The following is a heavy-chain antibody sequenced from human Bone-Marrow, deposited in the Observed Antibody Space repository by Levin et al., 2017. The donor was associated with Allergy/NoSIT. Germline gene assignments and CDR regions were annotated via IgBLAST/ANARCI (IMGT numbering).Heavy chain of an antibody. J-gene: IGHJ3*02. D-gene: IGHD4-17*01. Sequence: SSETLSLTCAVYGASFSGYYWSWIRQPPGRGLEWIGEISHRESTTYNPSLKSRVTISLDTSGNQYSLRLDPVTAADTAIYYCAVFSFRYGTFDIWGQGTMVTVSS. CDR3: AVFSFRYGTFDI. CDR1: GASFSGYY. V-gene: IGHV4-34*01. CDR2: ISHREST.